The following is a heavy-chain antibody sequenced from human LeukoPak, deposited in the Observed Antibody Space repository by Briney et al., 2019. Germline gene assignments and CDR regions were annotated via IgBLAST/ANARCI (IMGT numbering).Heavy chain of an antibody. CDR3: ARQWGDCSSTSCYSAY. J-gene: IGHJ4*02. V-gene: IGHV5-51*01. Sequence: GESLKISCKGSGYRFASYWIAWVRQMPGKGLEWMGIIYPGDSDTRYGPSFQGQVTISADKSISTASLQWSSLKASDTAIYYCARQWGDCSSTSCYSAYWGQGTLVTVSS. CDR1: GYRFASYW. CDR2: IYPGDSDT. D-gene: IGHD2-2*01.